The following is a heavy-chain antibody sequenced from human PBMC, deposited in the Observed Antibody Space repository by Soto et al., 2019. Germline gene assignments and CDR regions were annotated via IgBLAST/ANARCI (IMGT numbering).Heavy chain of an antibody. J-gene: IGHJ5*02. D-gene: IGHD4-17*01. CDR1: GGSIGSYH. V-gene: IGHV4-59*01. CDR3: ARDTVLTGMFDL. CDR2: VYYTGTT. Sequence: TLSLTCTVSGGSIGSYHRSWVRQPPGKGLEWIASVYYTGTTNYNPSLGSRVTISIDAPENQISLKLTSVTAADTAFYYCARDTVLTGMFDLWGQGTLVTVSS.